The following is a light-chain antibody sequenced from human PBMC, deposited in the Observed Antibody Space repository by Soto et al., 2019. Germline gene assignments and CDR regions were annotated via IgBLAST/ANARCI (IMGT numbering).Light chain of an antibody. CDR2: KAY. V-gene: IGKV1-5*03. J-gene: IGKJ1*01. CDR1: QSISSW. Sequence: DIQMTQSPSTLSASVGDRVTITCRASQSISSWLAWYQHKPGKAPKLLIYKAYTLDDGVQSRFSGSGSGTEFTLTISSLQPDDFATYYCKQYNTYSRTFGQGTKVDIK. CDR3: KQYNTYSRT.